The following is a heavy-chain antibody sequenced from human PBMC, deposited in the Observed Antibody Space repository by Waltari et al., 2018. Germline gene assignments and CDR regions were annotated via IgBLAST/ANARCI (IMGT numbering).Heavy chain of an antibody. V-gene: IGHV3-21*01. CDR2: ISYTGRPT. CDR3: ARATYTSSTTVHHYDL. CDR1: GFNFNGYS. J-gene: IGHJ5*02. Sequence: EVQLVESGGGLVKPGGSLRLSCAASGFNFNGYSMTWIRQAPGKGLEWVSSISYTGRPTFSADSVRGRFAISRDNAQNSLYLQMNSLSAEDTAMYFCARATYTSSTTVHHYDLWGQGTLVTVSS. D-gene: IGHD6-13*01.